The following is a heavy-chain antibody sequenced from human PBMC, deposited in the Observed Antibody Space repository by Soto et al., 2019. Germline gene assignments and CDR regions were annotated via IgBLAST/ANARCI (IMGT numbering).Heavy chain of an antibody. D-gene: IGHD2-21*01. Sequence: GGSRRLSCAASGFTFTGSAMHWFRPASGKGLEWVGRIRNKAYSYATEYAASVKGRFIISRDESKSTAYLQMNSLKTEDTAVYYCTRHVVGTGIDYWGQGTLVTVSS. CDR2: IRNKAYSYAT. CDR3: TRHVVGTGIDY. V-gene: IGHV3-73*01. J-gene: IGHJ4*02. CDR1: GFTFTGSA.